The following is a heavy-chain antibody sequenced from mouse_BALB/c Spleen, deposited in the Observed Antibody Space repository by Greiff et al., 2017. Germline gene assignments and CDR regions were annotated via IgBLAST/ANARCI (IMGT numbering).Heavy chain of an antibody. J-gene: IGHJ2*01. CDR3: ARHGGQLGLYFDY. V-gene: IGHV5-6-2*01. CDR2: INSNGGST. CDR1: GFTFSSYY. Sequence: DVQLVESGGGLVKLGGSLKLSCAASGFTFSSYYMSWVRQTPEKRLELVAAINSNGGSTYYPDTVKGRFTISRDNAKNTLYLQMSRLKSEDTALYYCARHGGQLGLYFDYWGQGTTLTVSS. D-gene: IGHD3-1*01.